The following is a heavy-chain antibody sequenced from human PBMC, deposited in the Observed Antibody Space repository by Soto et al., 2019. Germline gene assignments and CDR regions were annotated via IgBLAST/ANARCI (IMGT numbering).Heavy chain of an antibody. V-gene: IGHV3-74*01. Sequence: EVQLVESGGGLVQPGESLRLSCAASGCTFSNYWMHWVRQAPGKGLVWVSRIDSDGSRITYADFVKGRFTISRDNAKNTVYLHMNSLTAEDTAVYYCVRTSLVVAVATREDFWGQGTLVTVSS. D-gene: IGHD2-15*01. CDR3: VRTSLVVAVATREDF. J-gene: IGHJ4*02. CDR1: GCTFSNYW. CDR2: IDSDGSRI.